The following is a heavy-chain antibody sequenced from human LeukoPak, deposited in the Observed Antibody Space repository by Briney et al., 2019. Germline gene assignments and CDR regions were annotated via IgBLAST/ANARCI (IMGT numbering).Heavy chain of an antibody. CDR1: GFTFSSYS. J-gene: IGHJ6*02. V-gene: IGHV3-21*01. CDR2: ISSSSSYI. Sequence: PGGSLRLSCAASGFTFSSYSMNWGRQAPGKGLEWVSSISSSSSYIYYADSVKGRLTISRDNAKNSLYLQMNSLRAEDTAVYYCARDWGYYYYYGMDVWGQGTTVTVSS. D-gene: IGHD3-16*01. CDR3: ARDWGYYYYYGMDV.